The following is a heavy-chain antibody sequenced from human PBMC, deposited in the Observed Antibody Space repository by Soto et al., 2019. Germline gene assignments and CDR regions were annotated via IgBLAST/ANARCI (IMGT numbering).Heavy chain of an antibody. CDR1: GYTFSSHY. J-gene: IGHJ5*02. Sequence: QVQLVQSGPEVKKPGASVKVSCTASGYTFSSHYISWVRLAPGQGFEWMGWIRGYNGKTPYAQKVQDRVTMTTDASPNPAHVELPSLRSDGTAIYSSARENPVILTGYPIVWFDPWGPGTLVTGPS. D-gene: IGHD3-9*01. V-gene: IGHV1-18*01. CDR3: ARENPVILTGYPIVWFDP. CDR2: IRGYNGKT.